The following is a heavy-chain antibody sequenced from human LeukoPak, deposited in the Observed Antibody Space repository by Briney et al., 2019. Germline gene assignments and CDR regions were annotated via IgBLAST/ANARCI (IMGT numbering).Heavy chain of an antibody. Sequence: GGSLRLSCAASGFTFSSYAMSWVRQAPGKGLEWVSAISGSGGSTYYADSMKGRFTISRDNSKNTLYLQMNSLRAEDTAVYYCAKDFEGFTVTSPYWGQGTLVTVSS. CDR3: AKDFEGFTVTSPY. D-gene: IGHD4-17*01. CDR1: GFTFSSYA. V-gene: IGHV3-23*01. J-gene: IGHJ4*02. CDR2: ISGSGGST.